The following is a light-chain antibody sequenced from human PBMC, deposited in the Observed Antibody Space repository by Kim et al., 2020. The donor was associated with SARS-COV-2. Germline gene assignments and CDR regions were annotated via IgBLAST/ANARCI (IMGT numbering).Light chain of an antibody. CDR2: QDS. CDR1: KLGDKY. V-gene: IGLV3-1*01. J-gene: IGLJ2*01. Sequence: VSPGHTASITCNEDKLGDKYACWYQQKPGQSPVLVIYQDSKRPSGIPERFSGSNSGNTATLTISGTQAMDGADYYCQAWDSSTVVFGGGTQLTVL. CDR3: QAWDSSTVV.